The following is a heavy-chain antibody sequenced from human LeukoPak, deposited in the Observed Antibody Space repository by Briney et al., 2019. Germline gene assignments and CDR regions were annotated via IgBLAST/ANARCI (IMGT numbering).Heavy chain of an antibody. V-gene: IGHV3-30*04. CDR3: ARANYYDSSGYYFLTYYFDY. CDR1: GFTFSSYA. D-gene: IGHD3-22*01. J-gene: IGHJ4*02. Sequence: GGSLRLSCAASGFTFSSYAMHWVRQAPGKGLEWVAVISYDGGNKYYADSVKGRFTISRDNSKNTLYLQMNSLRAEDTAVYYCARANYYDSSGYYFLTYYFDYWGPGTLVTVSS. CDR2: ISYDGGNK.